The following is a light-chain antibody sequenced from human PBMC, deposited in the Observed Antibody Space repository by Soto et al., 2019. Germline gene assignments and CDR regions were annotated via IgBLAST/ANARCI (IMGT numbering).Light chain of an antibody. CDR1: QGINNN. Sequence: DIQMTQSPSSLSASVGDRVTITCRASQGINNNLAWFQQKPGKAPRSLIYSASSLHSGVPSKFSGSGSGTDFTLTIDSLQPEDFATYYCQQYTNTNNPWMFGQGTKVDIK. CDR2: SAS. J-gene: IGKJ1*01. CDR3: QQYTNTNNPWM. V-gene: IGKV1-16*02.